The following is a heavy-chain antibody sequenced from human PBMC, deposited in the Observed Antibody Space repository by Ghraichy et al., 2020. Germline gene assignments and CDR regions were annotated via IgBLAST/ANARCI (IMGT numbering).Heavy chain of an antibody. CDR1: GFTFSDYY. D-gene: IGHD3-22*01. J-gene: IGHJ3*02. CDR2: ISSSGSTI. CDR3: ARSTQYYYDSSGMGDAFDI. V-gene: IGHV3-11*01. Sequence: GGSLRLSCAASGFTFSDYYMSWIRQAPGKGLEWVSYISSSGSTIYYADSVKGRFTISRDNAKNSLYLQMNSLRAEDTAVYYCARSTQYYYDSSGMGDAFDIWGQGTMVTVSS.